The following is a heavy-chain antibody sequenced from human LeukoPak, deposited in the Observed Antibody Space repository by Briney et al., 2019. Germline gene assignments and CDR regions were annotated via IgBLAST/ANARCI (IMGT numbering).Heavy chain of an antibody. CDR2: ISSSNSGI. D-gene: IGHD3-10*01. Sequence: PGGSLRLSCAASGSTFSSYSLNWVRQAPGKGLEWVSYISSSNSGIYYADSVKGRFTISRDNAKNSLYLQMNSLRAEDTAVYYCARDKGKMVRGVIIPYYYGVDVWGQGTTVTVSS. CDR3: ARDKGKMVRGVIIPYYYGVDV. J-gene: IGHJ6*02. CDR1: GSTFSSYS. V-gene: IGHV3-48*04.